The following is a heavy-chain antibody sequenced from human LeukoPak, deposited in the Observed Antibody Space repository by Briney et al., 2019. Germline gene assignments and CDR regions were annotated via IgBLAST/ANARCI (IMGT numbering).Heavy chain of an antibody. D-gene: IGHD6-6*01. J-gene: IGHJ6*03. CDR1: GYTFTSYD. V-gene: IGHV1-8*01. Sequence: ASVKVSCKASGYTFTSYDINWVRQATGQGLEWMGWMNPNSGNTGYAQKFQGRVTMTRNASISTAYMELSSLRSEDTAVYYCARASSSSEDYYYYYYMDVWGKGTTVTVSS. CDR2: MNPNSGNT. CDR3: ARASSSSEDYYYYYYMDV.